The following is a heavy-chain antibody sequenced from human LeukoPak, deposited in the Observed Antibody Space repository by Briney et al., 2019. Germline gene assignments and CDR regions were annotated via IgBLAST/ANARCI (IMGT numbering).Heavy chain of an antibody. CDR3: ARDPDSSAFDY. CDR1: GFNFGTYW. Sequence: GGSLRLSCTAAGFNFGTYWMSWVRQSPGKGLEFVANIKYDDTVKNYVDSVKGRFTIYRDNPSNSVYLQMDSLRPEDTALYYCARDPDSSAFDYWGQGAQVTVSS. V-gene: IGHV3-7*01. CDR2: IKYDDTVK. D-gene: IGHD2-15*01. J-gene: IGHJ4*02.